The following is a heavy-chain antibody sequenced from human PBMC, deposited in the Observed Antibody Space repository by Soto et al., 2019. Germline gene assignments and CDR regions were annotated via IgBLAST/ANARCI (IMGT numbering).Heavy chain of an antibody. Sequence: QVQLQESGPGLVKPSETLSLTCTVSGGPVSSGSYYWSWIRQPPGKGLEWIGYIYYSGSTNYNPSLKSRVTISVDTSKNQFSLKLSSVTAADTAVYYCARNPSYGDYVDYWGQGTLVTVSS. J-gene: IGHJ4*02. CDR2: IYYSGST. CDR1: GGPVSSGSYY. CDR3: ARNPSYGDYVDY. D-gene: IGHD4-17*01. V-gene: IGHV4-61*01.